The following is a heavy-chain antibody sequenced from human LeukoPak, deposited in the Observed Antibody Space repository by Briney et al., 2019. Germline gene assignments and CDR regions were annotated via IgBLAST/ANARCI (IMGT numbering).Heavy chain of an antibody. Sequence: GASVKVSCKASGGTFSSYAISWVRQAPGQGLEWMGRIIPILGIANYAQKFQGRVTITADKSTSTAYMELSSLRSEDTAVYYCAKDLGYSYGWVDYWGQGILVTVSS. CDR3: AKDLGYSYGWVDY. D-gene: IGHD5-18*01. J-gene: IGHJ4*02. V-gene: IGHV1-69*04. CDR1: GGTFSSYA. CDR2: IIPILGIA.